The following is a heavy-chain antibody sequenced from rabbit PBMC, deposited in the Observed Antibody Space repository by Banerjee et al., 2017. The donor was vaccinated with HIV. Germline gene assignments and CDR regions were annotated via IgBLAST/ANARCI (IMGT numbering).Heavy chain of an antibody. CDR3: ARVHSYDDYGDNL. J-gene: IGHJ4*01. Sequence: QLKESGGGLVQPGGSLKLSCKASGFDFSSYYMSWVRQAPGKGLEWIGYIDPVFGSTYYASVVNGRFTISSHNAQNTLYLQLNSLTAADTATYFCARVHSYDDYGDNLWGQGTLVTVS. D-gene: IGHD2-1*01. V-gene: IGHV1S7*01. CDR2: IDPVFGST. CDR1: GFDFSSYY.